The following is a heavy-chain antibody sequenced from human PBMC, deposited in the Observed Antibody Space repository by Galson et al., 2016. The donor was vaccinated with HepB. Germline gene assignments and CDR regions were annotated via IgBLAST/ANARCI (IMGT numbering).Heavy chain of an antibody. CDR2: ISYVGTNI. D-gene: IGHD1-26*01. J-gene: IGHJ6*03. CDR1: GFPFSSYG. Sequence: SLRLSCAASSGFPFSSYGLHWVRQAPGKALEWVAVISYVGTNIFYADSVKGRFTISRDNSKNTLYLQMNSLRREDTAVYYCAKDPRRILGGTVVGDYYNYYMDFWGKGTTVIVSS. CDR3: AKDPRRILGGTVVGDYYNYYMDF. V-gene: IGHV3-30*18.